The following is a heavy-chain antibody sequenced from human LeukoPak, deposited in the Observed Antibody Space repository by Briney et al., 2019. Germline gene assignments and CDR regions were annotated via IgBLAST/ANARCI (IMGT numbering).Heavy chain of an antibody. CDR3: ARSEDSGSYFSFDY. J-gene: IGHJ4*02. V-gene: IGHV4-39*07. CDR2: IFYHGSA. D-gene: IGHD1-26*01. CDR1: RDSISSSNFY. Sequence: SETLSLTCTVSRDSISSSNFYWGWIRQPPGKGLDWIGSIFYHGSAYYNPSLKSRLTISVDGSRNQFSLKLRSVTAADTAVYYCARSEDSGSYFSFDYWGPGTLVTVSS.